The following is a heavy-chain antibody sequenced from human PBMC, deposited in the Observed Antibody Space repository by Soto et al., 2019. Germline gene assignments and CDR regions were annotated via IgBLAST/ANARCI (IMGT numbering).Heavy chain of an antibody. D-gene: IGHD3-9*01. Sequence: GGSLRLSCAASGFTFGSYSMNWVRQAPGKGLEWVSSISSSSSHIYYADSVKGRFTISRDNAKNSLYLQMNSLRAEDTAVYYCARDDILTGYAYFYYMDVWGKGTTVTVSS. J-gene: IGHJ6*03. V-gene: IGHV3-21*01. CDR1: GFTFGSYS. CDR3: ARDDILTGYAYFYYMDV. CDR2: ISSSSSHI.